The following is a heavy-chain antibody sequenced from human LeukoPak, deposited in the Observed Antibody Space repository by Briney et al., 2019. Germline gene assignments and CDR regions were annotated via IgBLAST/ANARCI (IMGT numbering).Heavy chain of an antibody. Sequence: GGSLRLSCEASGFTFSTYGMHWVRQAPGKGLEWVAYIRYDGSEKYYVDSVKGRFTISRDNSKNTVYLQMNSLRPEDTAVYYCARTTVVTPGAYYYYYMDVWGKGTTVTVSS. CDR2: IRYDGSEK. CDR1: GFTFSTYG. V-gene: IGHV3-30*02. D-gene: IGHD4-23*01. J-gene: IGHJ6*03. CDR3: ARTTVVTPGAYYYYYMDV.